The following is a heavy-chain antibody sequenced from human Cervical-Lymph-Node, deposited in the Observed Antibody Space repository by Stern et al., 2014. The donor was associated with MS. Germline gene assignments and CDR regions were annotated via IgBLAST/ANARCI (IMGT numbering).Heavy chain of an antibody. Sequence: QVQLLQPGAEVKKPGASVKVSCKASEYTFTYFFIHWVRQAPGQGLEWMGVINSGGFTTYSPKFQGRFTMTRDTSTSTVHMDLTSLTSEDTAVYYCTSARNTAFDIWGQGTLVTVSS. J-gene: IGHJ3*02. CDR1: EYTFTYFF. CDR3: TSARNTAFDI. CDR2: INSGGFT. V-gene: IGHV1-46*03.